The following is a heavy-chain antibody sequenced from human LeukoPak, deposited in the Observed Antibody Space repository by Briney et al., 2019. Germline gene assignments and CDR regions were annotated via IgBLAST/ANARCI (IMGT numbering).Heavy chain of an antibody. Sequence: PSETLSLTCTVSGGSISSSSYYWGWIRQPPGKGLEWIGSIYYSGSTYYNPSLKSRVTISVDTSKNQFSLKLSSVTAADTAVYYCARVYGSGSFPDYWGQGTLVTVSS. CDR2: IYYSGST. D-gene: IGHD3-10*01. V-gene: IGHV4-39*07. J-gene: IGHJ4*02. CDR3: ARVYGSGSFPDY. CDR1: GGSISSSSYY.